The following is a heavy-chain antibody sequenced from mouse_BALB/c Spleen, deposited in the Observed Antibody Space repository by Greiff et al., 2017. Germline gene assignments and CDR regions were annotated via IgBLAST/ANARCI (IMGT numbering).Heavy chain of an antibody. J-gene: IGHJ4*01. CDR2: IDPENGNT. V-gene: IGHV14-1*02. D-gene: IGHD2-4*01. Sequence: EVKLMESGAELVRSGASVKLSCTASGFNIKDYYMHWVKQRPEQGLEWIGWIDPENGNTIYDPKFQGKASITADTSSNTAYLQLSSLTSEDTAVYYCARWGDYGYAMDYWGQGTSVTVSS. CDR3: ARWGDYGYAMDY. CDR1: GFNIKDYY.